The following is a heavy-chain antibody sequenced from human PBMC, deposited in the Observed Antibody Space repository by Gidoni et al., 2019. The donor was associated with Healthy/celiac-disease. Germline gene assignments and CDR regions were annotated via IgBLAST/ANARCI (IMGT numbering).Heavy chain of an antibody. V-gene: IGHV4-59*08. CDR3: ASHTQGDSSGYYYYGMDV. CDR1: GGSISSYY. D-gene: IGHD3-22*01. CDR2: IYYSGST. Sequence: QVQLQESGPGLVKPSETLSLTCTVSGGSISSYYWSWIRQPPGKGLEWIGYIYYSGSTNYNPSLKSRVTTSVDTSKNQFSLKLSSVTAADTAVYYCASHTQGDSSGYYYYGMDVWGQGTTVTVSS. J-gene: IGHJ6*02.